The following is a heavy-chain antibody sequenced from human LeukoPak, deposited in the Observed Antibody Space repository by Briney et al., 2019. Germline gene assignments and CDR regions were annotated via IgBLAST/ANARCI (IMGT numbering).Heavy chain of an antibody. CDR2: ISWNSGSI. J-gene: IGHJ4*02. D-gene: IGHD3-10*02. Sequence: GGSLRLSCAASGFTFDDYAMHWVRQAPGKGLEWVSGISWNSGSIGYADSVKGRFTISRDNAKNSLYLQMNSLRAEDTALYYCAKSLVRGVISYYFDYWGQGTLVTVSS. CDR3: AKSLVRGVISYYFDY. V-gene: IGHV3-9*01. CDR1: GFTFDDYA.